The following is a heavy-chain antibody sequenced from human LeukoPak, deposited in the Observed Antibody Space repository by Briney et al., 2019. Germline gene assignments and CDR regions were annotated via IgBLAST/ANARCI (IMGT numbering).Heavy chain of an antibody. Sequence: GGSLRLSCAASTFTFSRYWMHWVRQAPGKGLVWVSLIKSDGTSTNYADSVKGRFTISRDNAKNTLYLQMNSLRADDTAVYYCATGNSYGYGYWGQGTLVTVSS. CDR3: ATGNSYGYGY. D-gene: IGHD5-18*01. V-gene: IGHV3-74*01. CDR2: IKSDGTST. CDR1: TFTFSRYW. J-gene: IGHJ4*02.